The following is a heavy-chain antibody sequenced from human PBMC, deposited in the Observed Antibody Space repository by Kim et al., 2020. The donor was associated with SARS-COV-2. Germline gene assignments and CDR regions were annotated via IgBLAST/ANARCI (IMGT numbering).Heavy chain of an antibody. Sequence: SLTSRVTISVDTSKNQFSLKLSSVTAADTAVYYCARGVNSGYGFPYYFDYWGQGTLVTVSS. V-gene: IGHV4-59*09. D-gene: IGHD5-12*01. J-gene: IGHJ4*02. CDR3: ARGVNSGYGFPYYFDY.